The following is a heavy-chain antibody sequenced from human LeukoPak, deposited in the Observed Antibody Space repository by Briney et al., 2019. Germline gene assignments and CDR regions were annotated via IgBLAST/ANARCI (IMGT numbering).Heavy chain of an antibody. CDR3: VTPLRWEVHRDY. J-gene: IGHJ4*02. D-gene: IGHD1-26*01. CDR2: IKSKAESGTT. CDR1: GFTFNNAW. Sequence: GGSLRLSCAASGFTFNNAWMTWVRQAPGKGLEWIGLIKSKAESGTTEYAAPVKGRFTISRDDSEDTLYLQMNSLNTEDTAVYYCVTPLRWEVHRDYWGQGALVTVFS. V-gene: IGHV3-15*01.